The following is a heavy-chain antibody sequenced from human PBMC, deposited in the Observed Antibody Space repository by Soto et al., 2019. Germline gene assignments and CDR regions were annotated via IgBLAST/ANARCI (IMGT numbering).Heavy chain of an antibody. CDR1: GFTFSSYE. V-gene: IGHV3-48*03. D-gene: IGHD2-2*02. CDR2: ISGSGTTT. J-gene: IGHJ5*02. Sequence: VGSLRLSGAGYGFTFSSYEMNWVRQAPGKGLEWVSFISGSGTTTYYADSVRGRFTISRDNTKNSLYLQMNSLSAEDTGVYYCTRVLYGTSWGQGTLVTVSS. CDR3: TRVLYGTS.